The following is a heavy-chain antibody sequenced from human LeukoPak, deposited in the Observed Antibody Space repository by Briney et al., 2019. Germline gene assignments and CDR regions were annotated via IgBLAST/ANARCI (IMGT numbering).Heavy chain of an antibody. J-gene: IGHJ4*02. Sequence: PSETLSLTCTVSGGSISTYYWSWIRQPPGKGLEWIGYIYYSGSTSYNPSLKSRVTISVDTSKNQFSLKLSSVTAADTAVYYCARGMQARLDYFDYWGQGTLVTVSS. CDR3: ARGMQARLDYFDY. CDR2: IYYSGST. V-gene: IGHV4-59*01. CDR1: GGSISTYY. D-gene: IGHD4-11*01.